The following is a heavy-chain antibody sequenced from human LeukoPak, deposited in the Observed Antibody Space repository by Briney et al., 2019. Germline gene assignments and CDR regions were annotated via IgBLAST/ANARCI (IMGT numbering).Heavy chain of an antibody. D-gene: IGHD2-15*01. V-gene: IGHV3-33*08. CDR3: ARVGPDCSGGSCYSYYFDY. J-gene: IGHJ4*02. CDR2: IWCDGSNK. CDR1: GFTFSSYG. Sequence: PGGSLRFSCAASGFTFSSYGMHWVRQAPGKGLEWVAVIWCDGSNKYYADSVKGRFTISRDNSKNTLYLQMNSLRAEDTAVYYCARVGPDCSGGSCYSYYFDYWGQGTLVTVSS.